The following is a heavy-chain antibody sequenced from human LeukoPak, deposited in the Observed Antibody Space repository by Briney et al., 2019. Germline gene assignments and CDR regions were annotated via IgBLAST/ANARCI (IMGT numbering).Heavy chain of an antibody. CDR3: ARDGITIFGVGPANYYYYYMDV. CDR2: ISYDGSNK. Sequence: GGSLRLSCAASGFTFSSYAMHWVRQAPGKGLEWVAVISYDGSNKYYADSVKGRFTISRDNSKNTLYLQMNSLRAEDTAVYYYARDGITIFGVGPANYYYYYMDVWGKGTTVTVSS. D-gene: IGHD3-3*01. CDR1: GFTFSSYA. J-gene: IGHJ6*03. V-gene: IGHV3-30-3*01.